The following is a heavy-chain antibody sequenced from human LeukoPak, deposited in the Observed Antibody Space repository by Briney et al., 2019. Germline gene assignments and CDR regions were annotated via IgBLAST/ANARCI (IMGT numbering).Heavy chain of an antibody. Sequence: SETLSLTCTVSGGSISRHYWSWIRQPAGKGLEWIGRIYSSGNTNYNPSLNSRVTMSVDTSKNQFSLKLTSVTAADTAVYYCARVITAVAGPYYFDFWGQGTLVTVSS. J-gene: IGHJ4*02. CDR3: ARVITAVAGPYYFDF. D-gene: IGHD6-19*01. CDR2: IYSSGNT. V-gene: IGHV4-4*07. CDR1: GGSISRHY.